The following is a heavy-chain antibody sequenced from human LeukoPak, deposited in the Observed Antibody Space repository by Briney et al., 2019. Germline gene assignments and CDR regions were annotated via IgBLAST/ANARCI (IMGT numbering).Heavy chain of an antibody. Sequence: KPSETLSLTCTVSGYSISSGYYWGWIRQPAGKGLEWIGRIYTGGSTNYNPSLKSRVTISVDTSKNQFSLKLSSVTAADTAVYYCARVRIGSGSYWHDYWGQGTLVTVSS. V-gene: IGHV4-61*02. CDR2: IYTGGST. CDR1: GYSISSGYY. CDR3: ARVRIGSGSYWHDY. J-gene: IGHJ4*02. D-gene: IGHD3-10*01.